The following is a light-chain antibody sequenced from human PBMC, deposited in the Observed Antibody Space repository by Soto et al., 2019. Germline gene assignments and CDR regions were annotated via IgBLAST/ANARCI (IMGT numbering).Light chain of an antibody. Sequence: IVMTQSPVTMSVSPGERATLSCRASQDIVSNVARYQQRPGQAPRLLIYGASTRATDIPARFSGSGSGTEFTLTISGLQSADSAVYYCQQYSSWPPRLTFGGGTKVAMK. V-gene: IGKV3-15*01. J-gene: IGKJ4*01. CDR2: GAS. CDR1: QDIVSN. CDR3: QQYSSWPPRLT.